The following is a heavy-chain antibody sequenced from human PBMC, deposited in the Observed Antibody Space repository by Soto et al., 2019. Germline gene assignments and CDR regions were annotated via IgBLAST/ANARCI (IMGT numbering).Heavy chain of an antibody. CDR1: GFTFSSYA. CDR3: AKEPYDSNGYNFDY. V-gene: IGHV3-23*01. J-gene: IGHJ4*02. Sequence: EVQLLESGGGLVHPGGSLRLSCAASGFTFSSYAMSWVRQAPGKGLEWVLGISASGGRTYYADSVKGRFTISRDNSKNTLYLQMNSLRAEDTAVYYCAKEPYDSNGYNFDYWGQGTLVTVSS. CDR2: ISASGGRT. D-gene: IGHD3-22*01.